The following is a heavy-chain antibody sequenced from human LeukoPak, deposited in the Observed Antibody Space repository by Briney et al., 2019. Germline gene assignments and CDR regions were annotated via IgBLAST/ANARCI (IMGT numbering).Heavy chain of an antibody. Sequence: PSETLSLTCTVSGGSISSSSYYWGWIRQPPGKGLEWIGSIYYSGSTYYNPSLKGRVTISVDTSKNQFSLKLSSVTAADTAVDYCARDPGLPYNWFDPWGQGTLVTVSS. D-gene: IGHD5/OR15-5a*01. J-gene: IGHJ5*02. CDR1: GGSISSSSYY. V-gene: IGHV4-39*07. CDR3: ARDPGLPYNWFDP. CDR2: IYYSGST.